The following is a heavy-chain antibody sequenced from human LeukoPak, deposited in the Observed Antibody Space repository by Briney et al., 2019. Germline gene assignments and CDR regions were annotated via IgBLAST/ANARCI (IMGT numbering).Heavy chain of an antibody. CDR2: FDPENGET. CDR1: GYTLSELS. Sequence: ASVKVSCKVPGYTLSELSIHWVRQTPGKGLEWMGGFDPENGETIYAQKFQGRVTMTEDTSTDTAYMELSSLRSEDTAVYYCATRYCSGGSCPNYYYYYINVWGKGTTVTISS. V-gene: IGHV1-24*01. D-gene: IGHD2-15*01. CDR3: ATRYCSGGSCPNYYYYYINV. J-gene: IGHJ6*03.